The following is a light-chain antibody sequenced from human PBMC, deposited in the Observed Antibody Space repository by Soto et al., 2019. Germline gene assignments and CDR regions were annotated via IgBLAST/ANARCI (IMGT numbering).Light chain of an antibody. CDR3: SSYAGSDNFVV. CDR2: EVF. J-gene: IGLJ2*01. V-gene: IGLV2-8*01. Sequence: QSALTQPPSASGSPGQSVTISCTGTSSDVGGYNYVSWYQHHPGKAPKLMIYEVFKRPSGVPDRFSGSKSDNTASLTVSGLRAEDEAVYYCSSYAGSDNFVVFGGGTKLTVL. CDR1: SSDVGGYNY.